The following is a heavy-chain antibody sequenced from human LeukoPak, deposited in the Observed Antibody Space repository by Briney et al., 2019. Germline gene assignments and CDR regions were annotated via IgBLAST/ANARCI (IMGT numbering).Heavy chain of an antibody. V-gene: IGHV3-9*01. D-gene: IGHD6-19*01. CDR1: GFTFDDYA. Sequence: GGSLRLSCAASGFTFDDYAMHWVRQAPGKGLEWVSGISWNSGSIGYADSVKGRFTISRDNAKNSLYLQMNSLRAEDTALYYRAKDIGGLVAYFDYWGQGTLVTVSS. CDR3: AKDIGGLVAYFDY. CDR2: ISWNSGSI. J-gene: IGHJ4*02.